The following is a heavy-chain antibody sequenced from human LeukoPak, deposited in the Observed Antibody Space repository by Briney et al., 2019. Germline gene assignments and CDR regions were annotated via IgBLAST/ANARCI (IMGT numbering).Heavy chain of an antibody. CDR1: GYTFTSYA. Sequence: GASVKVSCKASGYTFTSYAMHWVRQAPGQRLEWMGGINASNGNTKYSQKFQGRVTITRDTTASTAYMELSSLRSEDTAVYYCARDSLPTYYYGSGSYYGYFQHWGQGTLVTVSS. J-gene: IGHJ1*01. CDR3: ARDSLPTYYYGSGSYYGYFQH. CDR2: INASNGNT. V-gene: IGHV1-3*01. D-gene: IGHD3-10*01.